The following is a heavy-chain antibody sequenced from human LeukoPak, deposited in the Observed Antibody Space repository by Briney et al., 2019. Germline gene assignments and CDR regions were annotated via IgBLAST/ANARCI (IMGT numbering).Heavy chain of an antibody. V-gene: IGHV4-38-2*02. Sequence: SETLSLTCAVSGYSISSGYYWGWIRQPPGKGLEWIGSIYHSGSTYCNPSLKSRVTISVDTSKNQFSLKLSSVTAADTAVYYCARESYGSGSYKDYWGQGTPVTVSS. J-gene: IGHJ4*02. CDR3: ARESYGSGSYKDY. CDR1: GYSISSGYY. D-gene: IGHD3-10*01. CDR2: IYHSGST.